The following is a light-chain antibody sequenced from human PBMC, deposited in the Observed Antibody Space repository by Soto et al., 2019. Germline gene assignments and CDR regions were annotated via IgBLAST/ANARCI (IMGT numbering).Light chain of an antibody. Sequence: QSALTQPPSASGSPGQSVTISCTGTKSDIGVYDFVSWYQQHPGKAPRLIIYEVTKRPSGVPDRFSASKSGNTASLTVSGLQAEDEADYYCSSFVAGNNYWVFGGGTKLTVL. CDR3: SSFVAGNNYWV. CDR1: KSDIGVYDF. CDR2: EVT. V-gene: IGLV2-8*01. J-gene: IGLJ3*02.